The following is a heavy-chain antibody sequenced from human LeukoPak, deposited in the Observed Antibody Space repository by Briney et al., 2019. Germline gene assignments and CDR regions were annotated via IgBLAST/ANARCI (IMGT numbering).Heavy chain of an antibody. CDR2: IYYSGRS. CDR3: ARVEKWVYYFDY. D-gene: IGHD2-8*01. J-gene: IGHJ4*02. CDR1: GGSISSSNYY. Sequence: PSETLSLTCTVSGGSISSSNYYWGWIRQPPGKGLEWIASIYYSGRSYYNPSLASRVTISVDTSRNQFSLKLSSVTAADTAVYYCARVEKWVYYFDYWGQGTLVTVSS. V-gene: IGHV4-39*01.